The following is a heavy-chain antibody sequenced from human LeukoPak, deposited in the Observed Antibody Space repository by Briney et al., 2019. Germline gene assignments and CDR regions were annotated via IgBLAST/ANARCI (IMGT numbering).Heavy chain of an antibody. CDR2: IYYNGNT. D-gene: IGHD2-15*01. V-gene: IGHV4-39*01. CDR3: ARPRSGQYYFDY. CDR1: GGSIIGSGYY. J-gene: IGHJ4*02. Sequence: PPETLSLTCTVSGGSIIGSGYYWSWIRQPPGKGLEWIGSIYYNGNTYYNPSLKSRVTISVDTSKNQFSLKLTSVTAADKAVYYCARPRSGQYYFDYWGQGTLVTVSS.